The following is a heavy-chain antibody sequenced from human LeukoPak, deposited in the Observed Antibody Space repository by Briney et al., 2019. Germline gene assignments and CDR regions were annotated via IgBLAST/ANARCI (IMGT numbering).Heavy chain of an antibody. V-gene: IGHV1-2*02. CDR1: GYTFTGYY. J-gene: IGHJ3*02. Sequence: ASVKVSCKASGYTFTGYYMHWVRQAPGQGLEWMGWINPNSGGTNYAQKFQGRVTMTRDTSITTAYMELKRLRSDDTAVYDCARDSSGSPAFDIWGQGTMVTVSS. D-gene: IGHD1-26*01. CDR3: ARDSSGSPAFDI. CDR2: INPNSGGT.